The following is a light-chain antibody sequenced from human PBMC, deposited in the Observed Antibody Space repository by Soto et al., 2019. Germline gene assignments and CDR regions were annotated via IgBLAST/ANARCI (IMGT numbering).Light chain of an antibody. CDR3: QKYGDSSIT. CDR1: ESVSSSY. Sequence: EIVMTQSPATLSVSPGERATLSCRASESVSSSYLAWYQQKPGQAPRLLIYDASNRATGIPARFSGSGSGTDFTLTISSLEPEDFAVYYCQKYGDSSITFGQGTRLEI. CDR2: DAS. V-gene: IGKV3-20*01. J-gene: IGKJ5*01.